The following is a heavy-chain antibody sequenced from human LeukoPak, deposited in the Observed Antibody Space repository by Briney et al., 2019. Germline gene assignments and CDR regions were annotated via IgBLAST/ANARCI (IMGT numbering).Heavy chain of an antibody. V-gene: IGHV1-69*04. Sequence: EASVKVSCKASGGTFSSYAISWVRQAPGQGLEWMGRIIPILGIANYAQKFQGRVTITADKSTSTAYMELSRLRFDDTAVYYCARDLYSGYDNYWGQGTLVTVSS. D-gene: IGHD5-12*01. J-gene: IGHJ4*02. CDR1: GGTFSSYA. CDR2: IIPILGIA. CDR3: ARDLYSGYDNY.